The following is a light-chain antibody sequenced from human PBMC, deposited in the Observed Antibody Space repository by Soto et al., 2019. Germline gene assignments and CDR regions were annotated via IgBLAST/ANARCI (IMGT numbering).Light chain of an antibody. CDR1: QSISDT. Sequence: ETMMTQSPSTLSVSTGGRATLSCRASQSISDTLAWYQQKPGQAPRLLIHGASTRATGFPARFSGSGSGTDFTLTISSLQSEDFAVYYCQQYNNWPWTFAQGTKVDI. J-gene: IGKJ1*01. CDR2: GAS. CDR3: QQYNNWPWT. V-gene: IGKV3-15*01.